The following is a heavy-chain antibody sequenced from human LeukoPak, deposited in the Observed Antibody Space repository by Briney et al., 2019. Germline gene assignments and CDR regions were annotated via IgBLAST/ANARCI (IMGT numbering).Heavy chain of an antibody. J-gene: IGHJ4*02. CDR1: GYTFTGYY. V-gene: IGHV1-2*02. CDR2: INPNSGGT. CDR3: ARESDIVVVVAPFGY. Sequence: ASVKVSCKASGYTFTGYYMHWVRQAPGQGLEWMGWINPNSGGTNYAQKFRGRVTMTRDTSISTAYMELSRLRSDDTAVYYCARESDIVVVVAPFGYWGQGTLVTVSS. D-gene: IGHD2-15*01.